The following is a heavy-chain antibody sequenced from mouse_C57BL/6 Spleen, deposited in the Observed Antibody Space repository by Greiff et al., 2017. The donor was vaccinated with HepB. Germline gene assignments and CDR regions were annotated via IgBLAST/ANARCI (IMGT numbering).Heavy chain of an antibody. Sequence: VQLQQSGAELARPGASVKMSCKASGYTFTSYTMHWVKQRPGQGLEWIGYINPSSGYTKYNQKFKDKATVTADKSSSTAYMQLSSLTSEDSAVYYCAGDSNFAYWGQGTLVTVSA. J-gene: IGHJ3*01. CDR3: AGDSNFAY. CDR2: INPSSGYT. CDR1: GYTFTSYT. V-gene: IGHV1-4*01. D-gene: IGHD2-5*01.